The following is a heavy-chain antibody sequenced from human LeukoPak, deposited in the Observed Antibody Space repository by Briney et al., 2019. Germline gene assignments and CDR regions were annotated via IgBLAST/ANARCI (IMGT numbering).Heavy chain of an antibody. Sequence: GGSPRLSCAASGFTFSNSAMSWVRQAPGKGLEWVSTISGSGGSTYYADSVKGRFTISRDNSKSTLYLQINSLRAEDTAVYYCAKSGYNRFDYWGQGTLVTVSS. D-gene: IGHD5-24*01. V-gene: IGHV3-23*01. J-gene: IGHJ4*02. CDR2: ISGSGGST. CDR3: AKSGYNRFDY. CDR1: GFTFSNSA.